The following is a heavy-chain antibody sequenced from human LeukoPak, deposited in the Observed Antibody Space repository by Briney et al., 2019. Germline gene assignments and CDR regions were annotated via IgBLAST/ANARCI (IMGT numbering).Heavy chain of an antibody. D-gene: IGHD6-19*01. CDR1: GFTFSETW. J-gene: IGHJ4*02. V-gene: IGHV3-74*01. CDR3: ARRPGIEMADSVKAYYFDY. CDR2: IRSDGSDT. Sequence: GGSLRLSCAASGFTFSETWMHWVRQAPGEGLGWVSRIRSDGSDTRYAGSGKGRFTISRDNAKNTLYLQLNTLRAEDTAVYFCARRPGIEMADSVKAYYFDYWGQGTLVTVSS.